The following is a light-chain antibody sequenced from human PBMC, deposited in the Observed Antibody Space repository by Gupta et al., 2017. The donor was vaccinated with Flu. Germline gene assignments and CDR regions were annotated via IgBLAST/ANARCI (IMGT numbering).Light chain of an antibody. CDR3: VVWDDSLNGRV. CDR1: TSNIGSND. J-gene: IGLJ3*02. Sequence: QSVLTQPPSASGTPGQRVAISCSGSTSNIGSNDVFWYLQLPGAAPKCLIHKDNQRPPGVPDRFSGSKSGTSASLAVSWLRSEDEGDYYCVVWDDSLNGRVFGGGTKLTVL. CDR2: KDN. V-gene: IGLV1-47*01.